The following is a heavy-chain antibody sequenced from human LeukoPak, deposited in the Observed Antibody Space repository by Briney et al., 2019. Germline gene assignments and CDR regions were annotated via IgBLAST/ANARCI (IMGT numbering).Heavy chain of an antibody. Sequence: GESLKISCKGSGYSFTSYWISWVRQMPGKGLEWMGRIDPSDSYTNYSPSFQGHVTISADKSITTAYLQWSSLKASDTAMYYCARLIRGGGYCSGGSCLYYFDYWGQGTLVTVSS. CDR1: GYSFTSYW. J-gene: IGHJ4*02. D-gene: IGHD2-15*01. V-gene: IGHV5-10-1*01. CDR3: ARLIRGGGYCSGGSCLYYFDY. CDR2: IDPSDSYT.